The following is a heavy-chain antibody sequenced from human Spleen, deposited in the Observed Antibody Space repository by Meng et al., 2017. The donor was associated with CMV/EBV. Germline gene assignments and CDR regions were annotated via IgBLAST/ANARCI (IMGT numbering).Heavy chain of an antibody. CDR1: GFTFSDYS. CDR3: ARVSYYDFWSGYHEWFDP. Sequence: LSLTCAVSGFTFSDYSVTWIRQAPGKGLEWVSYIDSSGTTIFYADSVKGRFTISRDNAKMSLYLQMSSLRAEDTAVYYCARVSYYDFWSGYHEWFDPWGQGTLVTVSS. D-gene: IGHD3-3*01. CDR2: IDSSGTTI. J-gene: IGHJ5*02. V-gene: IGHV3-11*01.